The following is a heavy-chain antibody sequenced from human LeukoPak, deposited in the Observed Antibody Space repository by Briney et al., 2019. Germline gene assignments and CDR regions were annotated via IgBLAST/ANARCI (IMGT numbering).Heavy chain of an antibody. D-gene: IGHD3-3*01. CDR2: INPNNGGT. CDR3: ARYYYDFWSGYWSPPYYYYYMDV. V-gene: IGHV1-2*02. CDR1: GYTFTGYY. Sequence: ASVKVSCKASGYTFTGYYMHWVRQAPGQGLEWMGWINPNNGGTKYAQKFQGRVTMTRDTSISTAYMELTRLRSDDMAVYYCARYYYDFWSGYWSPPYYYYYMDVWGKGTTVTVSS. J-gene: IGHJ6*03.